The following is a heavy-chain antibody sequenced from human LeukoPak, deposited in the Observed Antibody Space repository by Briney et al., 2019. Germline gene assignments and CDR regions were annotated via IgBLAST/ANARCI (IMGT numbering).Heavy chain of an antibody. D-gene: IGHD1-14*01. CDR3: AREAYNRVWHGVSKGPRSYYFDY. CDR2: ISYTGST. CDR1: GGSFSGYY. V-gene: IGHV4-59*01. J-gene: IGHJ4*02. Sequence: KPSETLSLTCAVYGGSFSGYYWSWMRQPPGKRLEWIGHISYTGSTDYSPSLTSRVSISVDTSKNQFSLKLTSVTAADTALYYCAREAYNRVWHGVSKGPRSYYFDYWGLGTLVTVSS.